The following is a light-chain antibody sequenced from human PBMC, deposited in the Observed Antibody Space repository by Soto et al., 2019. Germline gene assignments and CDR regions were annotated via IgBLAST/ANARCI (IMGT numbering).Light chain of an antibody. Sequence: DIQMTQSPSSLSASVGDSVTITCRASQSITVYLNWYQQKAGQAPKLLIYVASSLQSGVPSRFRGGGSRTEFTLNISSLQPDDFATYYCQQSYNSPPITFGGGTRL. CDR1: QSITVY. CDR3: QQSYNSPPIT. V-gene: IGKV1-39*01. CDR2: VAS. J-gene: IGKJ4*01.